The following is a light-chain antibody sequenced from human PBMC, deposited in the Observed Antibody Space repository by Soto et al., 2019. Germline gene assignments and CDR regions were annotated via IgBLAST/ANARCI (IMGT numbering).Light chain of an antibody. Sequence: DIVMTQSPDSLAVALGERATINCKSSQNILYRSNNKNALSWYQQKPRQPPKLLIYWASTRESGVPDRFSGSGSGTDFTLTISSLQAEDVAVYYCQQYYITPITFGQGTRLEIK. J-gene: IGKJ5*01. CDR3: QQYYITPIT. V-gene: IGKV4-1*01. CDR1: QNILYRSNNKNA. CDR2: WAS.